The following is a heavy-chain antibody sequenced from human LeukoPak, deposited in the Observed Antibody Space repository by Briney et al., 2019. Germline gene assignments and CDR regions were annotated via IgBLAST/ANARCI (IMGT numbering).Heavy chain of an antibody. J-gene: IGHJ3*02. CDR1: GFTFSNAW. CDR3: TTDEGGMMEGAFDI. Sequence: GGSLRLSCAASGFTFSNAWMSWVRQAPGKGLEWVGRIKSETDGGTTDYAAPVKGRFTISRDDSKNTLYLQMNSLKTEDTAVYYCTTDEGGMMEGAFDIWGQGTMVTVSS. V-gene: IGHV3-15*01. CDR2: IKSETDGGTT. D-gene: IGHD3-16*01.